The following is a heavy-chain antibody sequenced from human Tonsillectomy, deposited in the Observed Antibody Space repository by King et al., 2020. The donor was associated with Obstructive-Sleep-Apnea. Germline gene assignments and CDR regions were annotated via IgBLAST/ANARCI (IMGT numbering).Heavy chain of an antibody. J-gene: IGHJ5*01. CDR2: ITSTSDTI. CDR3: ARDLKDGFDP. V-gene: IGHV3-48*01. CDR1: GFNFGTYG. Sequence: MQLVQSGGGLVQPGGSLRLSCAASGFNFGTYGMNWVRQAPGKGLEWISYITSTSDTIYYADSVRGRFTISRDNAKNSLYLQMNSLRVEDTALFYCARDLKDGFDPWGQGTLVIVSS.